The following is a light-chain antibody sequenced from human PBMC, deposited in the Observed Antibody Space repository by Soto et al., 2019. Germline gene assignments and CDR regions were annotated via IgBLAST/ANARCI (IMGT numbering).Light chain of an antibody. Sequence: EIVLTQSPATLSSSPWERATLSCRASQTVSSRLAWYQHKPGQAPRLLIYHTSNRATGIPARFSGSGSGTDFTLTISSLEPEDFAVYYCHQRQSWPRTFGQGTKVDIK. CDR2: HTS. V-gene: IGKV3-11*01. CDR1: QTVSSR. CDR3: HQRQSWPRT. J-gene: IGKJ1*01.